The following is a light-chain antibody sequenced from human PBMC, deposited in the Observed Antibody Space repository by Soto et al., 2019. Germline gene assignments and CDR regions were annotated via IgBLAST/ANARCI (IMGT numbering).Light chain of an antibody. V-gene: IGKV1-27*01. Sequence: DIQMTQSPSSLSASVGDRVTITCRASQGISNYLAWYQQKPRKVPKLLIYAASTLQSGVPSRFSGSGSGTDFTLTISSLQPEDVATYYCQKYNSASTWTFGQGTKVEIK. J-gene: IGKJ1*01. CDR2: AAS. CDR3: QKYNSASTWT. CDR1: QGISNY.